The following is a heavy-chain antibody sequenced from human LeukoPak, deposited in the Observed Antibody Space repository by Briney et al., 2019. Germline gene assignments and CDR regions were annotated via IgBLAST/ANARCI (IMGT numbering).Heavy chain of an antibody. CDR3: ARVGRITIFGVVRTWFDY. CDR1: GGSISSSSYY. J-gene: IGHJ4*02. CDR2: INHSGST. Sequence: TSETLSLTCTVSGGSISSSSYYWGWIRQPPGKGLEWIGEINHSGSTNYNPSLKSRVTISIDTSKNQFSLKLSSVTAADTAVYYCARVGRITIFGVVRTWFDYWGQGTLVTVSS. V-gene: IGHV4-39*07. D-gene: IGHD3-3*01.